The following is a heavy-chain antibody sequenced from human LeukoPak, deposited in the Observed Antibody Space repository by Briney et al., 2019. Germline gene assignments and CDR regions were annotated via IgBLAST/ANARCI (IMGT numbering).Heavy chain of an antibody. J-gene: IGHJ5*02. CDR1: GGSFSGSY. CDR2: INHSGST. CDR3: ARESGYYDVLTGYYNQNWFDP. D-gene: IGHD3-9*01. Sequence: SETLSLTCAVYGGSFSGSYWSWIRQPPGKGLEWIGEINHSGSTNYNPSLKSRVTISVDTSKNQFSLKLTSVTAADTAVFYCARESGYYDVLTGYYNQNWFDPWGQGTLVTVSS. V-gene: IGHV4-34*01.